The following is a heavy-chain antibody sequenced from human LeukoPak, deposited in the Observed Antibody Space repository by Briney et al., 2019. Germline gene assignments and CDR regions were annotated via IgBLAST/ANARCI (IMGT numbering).Heavy chain of an antibody. Sequence: KPSETLSLTCNVSGASISSGRNYWGWIRQSPGKGLEWIASIYYSGNSYYNPSLKSRVSISVGTSKNHISLKLFSLTAADTALYYCARHLSGSAMMHYFDYWGQGNLVTVSS. CDR3: ARHLSGSAMMHYFDY. V-gene: IGHV4-39*01. CDR1: GASISSGRNY. CDR2: IYYSGNS. J-gene: IGHJ4*02. D-gene: IGHD5-18*01.